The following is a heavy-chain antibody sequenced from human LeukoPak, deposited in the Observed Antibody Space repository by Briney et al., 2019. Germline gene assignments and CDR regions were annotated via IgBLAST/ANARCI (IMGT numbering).Heavy chain of an antibody. CDR3: SSLADY. J-gene: IGHJ4*01. V-gene: IGHV3-73*01. Sequence: GGSLRLSCAASGFTFSGSAMDWVRQASGKGLEWVGRIRSKANNYATAYAASVKGRFTISRDDSKNTAYLQMNSLKTEDAAVYYCSSLADYWGHGTLVTVSS. D-gene: IGHD3-3*02. CDR1: GFTFSGSA. CDR2: IRSKANNYAT.